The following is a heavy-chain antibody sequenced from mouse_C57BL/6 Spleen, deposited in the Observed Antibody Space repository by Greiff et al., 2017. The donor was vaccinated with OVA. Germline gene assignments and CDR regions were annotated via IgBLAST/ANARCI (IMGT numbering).Heavy chain of an antibody. V-gene: IGHV1-54*01. CDR1: GYAFTNYL. J-gene: IGHJ4*01. D-gene: IGHD4-1*01. CDR2: INPGSGGT. Sequence: QVQLQQSGAELVRPGTSVKVSCKASGYAFTNYLIEWVKQRPGQGLEWIGVINPGSGGTNYNEKFKGKATLTADKSSSTAYMQLSSLTSEDSEVYFCARGTGTGYAMDYWGQGTSVTVSS. CDR3: ARGTGTGYAMDY.